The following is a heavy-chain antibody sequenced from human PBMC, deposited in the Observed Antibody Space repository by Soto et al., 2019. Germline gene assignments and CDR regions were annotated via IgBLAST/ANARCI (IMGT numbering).Heavy chain of an antibody. V-gene: IGHV3-21*01. CDR2: ISSSSSYI. J-gene: IGHJ5*02. D-gene: IGHD1-7*01. CDR1: GFTFSSYS. Sequence: GGSLRLSCAASGFTFSSYSMNWVRQAPGKGLEWVSSISSSSSYIYYADSVKGRFTISRDNAKNSLYLQMNSLRAEDTAVYYCSKGEMSTIRNSFDPWGQGTLVTVSS. CDR3: SKGEMSTIRNSFDP.